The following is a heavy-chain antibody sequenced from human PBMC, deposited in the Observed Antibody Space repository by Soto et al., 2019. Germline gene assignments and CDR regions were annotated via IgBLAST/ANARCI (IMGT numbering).Heavy chain of an antibody. V-gene: IGHV2-5*01. D-gene: IGHD6-25*01. Sequence: KSGPTLVNPTQTLTLTCTFSGFSLRTSGGGVGWIRQPPGKAPEWLALIYWNDDKRYSPSLKSRLTITKDTSKNQVVLTMTDMNPVDTGPYYRAHRLGSRGSFDYWGQGSLVTVSS. CDR1: GFSLRTSGGG. CDR3: AHRLGSRGSFDY. J-gene: IGHJ4*02. CDR2: IYWNDDK.